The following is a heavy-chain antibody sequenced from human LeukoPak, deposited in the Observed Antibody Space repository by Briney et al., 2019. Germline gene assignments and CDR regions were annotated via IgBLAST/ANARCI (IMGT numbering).Heavy chain of an antibody. J-gene: IGHJ4*02. Sequence: ASVKVSCKASGYTFTGYYMHWVRQAPGRGLEWMGWINPNSGGTNYAQKFQGRVTMTRDTSISTAYMELSRLRSDDTAVYYCARAHVVGADGGDYWGQGTLVTVSS. CDR1: GYTFTGYY. CDR2: INPNSGGT. CDR3: ARAHVVGADGGDY. D-gene: IGHD1-26*01. V-gene: IGHV1-2*02.